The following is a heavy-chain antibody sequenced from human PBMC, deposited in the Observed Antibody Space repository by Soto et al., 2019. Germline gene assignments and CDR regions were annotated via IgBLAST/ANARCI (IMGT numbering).Heavy chain of an antibody. D-gene: IGHD3-16*01. CDR1: GLTFSSYS. CDR3: TRIITFGGVATIFDY. J-gene: IGHJ4*02. Sequence: GSLRLSCAASGLTFSSYSMNWVRQAPGKGLEWVSDISSTSGHKYYADSVKGRFTISRDNAKNSQYLQMNSLRAEDTAVYYCTRIITFGGVATIFDYWGQGTLVTVSS. CDR2: ISSTSGHK. V-gene: IGHV3-21*01.